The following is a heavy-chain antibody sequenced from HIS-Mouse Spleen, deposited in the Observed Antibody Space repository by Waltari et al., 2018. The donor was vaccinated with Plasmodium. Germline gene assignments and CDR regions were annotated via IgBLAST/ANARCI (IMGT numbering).Heavy chain of an antibody. CDR3: TRARFGDGYNFYYFDY. J-gene: IGHJ4*02. CDR2: IRSKAYGGTT. D-gene: IGHD5-12*01. CDR1: GFTFGDYA. V-gene: IGHV3-49*03. Sequence: EVQLVESGGGLVQPGRSLRLSCTASGFTFGDYAMSWFRQAPGKGLEWVGFIRSKAYGGTTEYAASVKGRFTISRDDSKSIAYLQMNSLKTEDTAVYYCTRARFGDGYNFYYFDYWGQGTLVTVSS.